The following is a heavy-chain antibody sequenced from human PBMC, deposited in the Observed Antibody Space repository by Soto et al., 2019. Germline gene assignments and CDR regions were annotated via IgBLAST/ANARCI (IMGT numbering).Heavy chain of an antibody. CDR2: ISSSSSYI. V-gene: IGHV3-21*01. Sequence: GGSLRLSCAASGFTFSSYSMNWVRQAPGKGLEWVSSISSSSSYIYYTDSVKGRFTTSRDNAKNPLYLQMNSLRAEDTAVYYCARDGPVILGYCTNGVCYRXTQNWFDPWGQGTLVTVAS. J-gene: IGHJ5*02. D-gene: IGHD2-8*01. CDR1: GFTFSSYS. CDR3: ARDGPVILGYCTNGVCYRXTQNWFDP.